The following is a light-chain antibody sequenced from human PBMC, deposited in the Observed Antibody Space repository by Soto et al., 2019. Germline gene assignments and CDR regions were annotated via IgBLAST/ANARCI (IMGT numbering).Light chain of an antibody. V-gene: IGLV2-11*01. CDR2: DVT. J-gene: IGLJ1*01. Sequence: QSALTQPRSVSGSPGQSVTISCTGTGNDVGAYNYVSWYQQHPGRHPKLMIYDVTKWPSGVPERFSGSKSGNTASLTISGLQAEDEADYFCCSYAGGYIYLFGTGTTVTVL. CDR3: CSYAGGYIYL. CDR1: GNDVGAYNY.